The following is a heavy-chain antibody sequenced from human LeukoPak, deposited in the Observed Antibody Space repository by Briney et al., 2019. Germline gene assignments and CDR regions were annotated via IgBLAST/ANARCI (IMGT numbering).Heavy chain of an antibody. CDR3: TTARTMVRGVYTYGMDV. J-gene: IGHJ6*02. CDR2: IKSKTDGGTT. Sequence: GGSLRLSCAASGFTFSDQYMDWVRQAPGKGLEWVGRIKSKTDGGTTDYAAPVKGRFTISRDDSKNTLYLQMNSLKTEDTAVYYCTTARTMVRGVYTYGMDVWGQGTTVTVSS. D-gene: IGHD3-10*01. V-gene: IGHV3-15*07. CDR1: GFTFSDQY.